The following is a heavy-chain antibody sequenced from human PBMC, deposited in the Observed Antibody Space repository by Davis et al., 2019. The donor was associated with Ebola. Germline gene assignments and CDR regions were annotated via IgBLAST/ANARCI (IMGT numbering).Heavy chain of an antibody. CDR2: IYPSDSDT. D-gene: IGHD6-19*01. CDR1: GYSFTRYW. CDR3: ARQGAGGWYSPFDY. Sequence: KVSCKASGYSFTRYWIGWVRQMPGKGLEWMGIIYPSDSDTRYSPSFQGQVTISADKSITTAYLQWSSLKASDTAMYYCARQGAGGWYSPFDYWGQGTLVTVSS. J-gene: IGHJ4*02. V-gene: IGHV5-51*01.